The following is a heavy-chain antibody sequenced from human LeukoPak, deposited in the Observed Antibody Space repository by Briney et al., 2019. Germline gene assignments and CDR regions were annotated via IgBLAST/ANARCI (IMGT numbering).Heavy chain of an antibody. J-gene: IGHJ5*02. CDR2: INPNSGGT. V-gene: IGHV1-2*02. Sequence: ASVKVSCKASGYTFTGYYMHWVRQAPGQGLEWMGWINPNSGGTNYTQKFQGRVTMTRDTSISTAYMELSRLRSDDTAVYYCARGRRYYDSSAPFDPWGQGTLVTVSS. D-gene: IGHD3-22*01. CDR3: ARGRRYYDSSAPFDP. CDR1: GYTFTGYY.